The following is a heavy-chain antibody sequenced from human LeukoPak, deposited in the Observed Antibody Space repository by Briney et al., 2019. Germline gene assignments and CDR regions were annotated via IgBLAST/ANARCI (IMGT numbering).Heavy chain of an antibody. CDR2: INHSGST. V-gene: IGHV4-34*01. CDR3: ARGRKWLHASYYYYYMDV. D-gene: IGHD5-24*01. CDR1: SGSFSGYY. Sequence: SETLSLTCAVYSGSFSGYYWSWIRQPPGKGLEWIGEINHSGSTNYNPSLKSRVTISVDTSKNQFSLKLSSVTTADTAVYYCARGRKWLHASYYYYYMDVWGKGTTVTISS. J-gene: IGHJ6*03.